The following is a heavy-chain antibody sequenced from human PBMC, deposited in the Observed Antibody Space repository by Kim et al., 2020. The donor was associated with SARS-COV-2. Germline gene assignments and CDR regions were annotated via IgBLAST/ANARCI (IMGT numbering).Heavy chain of an antibody. CDR1: RFTFSSYD. J-gene: IGHJ2*01. Sequence: GGSLRLSCAASRFTFSSYDMHWVRQTTGKGLEWVSAIGTAGDTYYPGSVKGRFTISRENAKNSLYLQINSLTAGDTAVYYCARGFRHYHGPGRYFDLWGRGTLVTVSS. CDR2: IGTAGDT. V-gene: IGHV3-13*01. CDR3: ARGFRHYHGPGRYFDL. D-gene: IGHD3-10*01.